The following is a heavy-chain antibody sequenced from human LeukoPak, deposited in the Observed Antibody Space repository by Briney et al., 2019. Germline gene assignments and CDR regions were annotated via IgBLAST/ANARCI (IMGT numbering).Heavy chain of an antibody. V-gene: IGHV1-46*03. D-gene: IGHD6-13*01. CDR3: ARITAAGTGIDY. J-gene: IGHJ4*02. Sequence: ASVKVSCKASGYTFTSYYMHWVRQAPGQGLEWMGIINPSGGSTSYAQKFQGRVTMTRDTSTSTVYMELSSLRSEDAAVYYCARITAAGTGIDYWGQGTLVTVSS. CDR1: GYTFTSYY. CDR2: INPSGGST.